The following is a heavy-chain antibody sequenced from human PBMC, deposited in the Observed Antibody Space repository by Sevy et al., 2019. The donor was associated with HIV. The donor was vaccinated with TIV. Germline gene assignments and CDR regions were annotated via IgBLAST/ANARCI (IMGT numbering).Heavy chain of an antibody. V-gene: IGHV1-2*02. CDR3: ARVLRSSSGTDY. D-gene: IGHD6-6*01. Sequence: ASVKVSCKASGYTFTDYFMHWVRQAPGQGLEWMGWINPNSGGTNYAQTFQGRVTMTRDTSISTAYMERTRLRSDDTAVYYCARVLRSSSGTDYWGQGTLVTVSS. CDR1: GYTFTDYF. J-gene: IGHJ4*02. CDR2: INPNSGGT.